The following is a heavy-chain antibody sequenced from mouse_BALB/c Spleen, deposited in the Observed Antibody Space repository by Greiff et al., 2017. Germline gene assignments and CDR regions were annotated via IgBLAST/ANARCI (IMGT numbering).Heavy chain of an antibody. CDR3: ARGRTYYYAMDY. J-gene: IGHJ4*01. CDR1: GYTFTSYW. V-gene: IGHV1-61*01. Sequence: QVQLKESGAELVRPGAPVKLSCKASGYTFTSYWMNWVKQRPGRGLEWIGRIDPSDSETHYNQKFKDKATLTVDKSSSTAYIQLSSLTSEDSAVYYCARGRTYYYAMDYWGQGTSVTVSS. CDR2: IDPSDSET.